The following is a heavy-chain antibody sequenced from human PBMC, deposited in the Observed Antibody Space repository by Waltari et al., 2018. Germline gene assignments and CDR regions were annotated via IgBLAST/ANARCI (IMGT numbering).Heavy chain of an antibody. V-gene: IGHV4-34*01. CDR1: GGSFSGYY. CDR2: INHSGST. Sequence: QVQLQQWGAGLLKPSETLSLTCAVYGGSFSGYYWSWIRQPPGNWLEWIGEINHSGSTNYNPSLKSRVTISVDTSKNQFSLKLSSVTAADTAVYYCARGSSIYGDFDYWGQGTLVTVSS. D-gene: IGHD3-10*02. J-gene: IGHJ4*02. CDR3: ARGSSIYGDFDY.